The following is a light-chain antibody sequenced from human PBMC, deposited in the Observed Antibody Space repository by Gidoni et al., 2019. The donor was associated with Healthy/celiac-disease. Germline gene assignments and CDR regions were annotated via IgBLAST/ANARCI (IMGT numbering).Light chain of an antibody. CDR3: QQYNSYSPEIT. CDR1: QSISSL. CDR2: KAS. V-gene: IGKV1-5*03. J-gene: IGKJ5*01. Sequence: DIQMTQSPSTLSASVGDRVTITCRASQSISSLLAWYQQKPGKAPKLLIYKASSLESGVPSRFSGSGSGTEFTLTISSLQPDDFATYYCQQYNSYSPEITFGQGTRLEIK.